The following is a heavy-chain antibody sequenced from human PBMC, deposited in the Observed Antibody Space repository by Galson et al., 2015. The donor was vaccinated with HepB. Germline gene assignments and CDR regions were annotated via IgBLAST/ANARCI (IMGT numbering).Heavy chain of an antibody. J-gene: IGHJ5*02. CDR1: GGTFSSYT. Sequence: SVKVSCKASGGTFSSYTINWVRQAPGQGLEWMGGIIPIFGSTNYAQTFQGRVTITADESTSTVYMDLSSLRSEDTAVYYCARDGDYSSSSVWFDPWGQGTLVTVSS. D-gene: IGHD6-6*01. CDR3: ARDGDYSSSSVWFDP. CDR2: IIPIFGST. V-gene: IGHV1-69*13.